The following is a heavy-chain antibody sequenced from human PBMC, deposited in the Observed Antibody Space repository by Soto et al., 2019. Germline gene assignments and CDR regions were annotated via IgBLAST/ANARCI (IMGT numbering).Heavy chain of an antibody. V-gene: IGHV1-58*02. J-gene: IGHJ4*02. Sequence: ASVKVSCKASGFTFTSSAMQWVRQARGQRLEWIGWIVVGSGNTNYAQKFQERVTITRDMSTSTAYMELSSLRSEDTAVYYCARAVAVPADFDYWGQGTLVTVSS. CDR3: ARAVAVPADFDY. D-gene: IGHD6-19*01. CDR1: GFTFTSSA. CDR2: IVVGSGNT.